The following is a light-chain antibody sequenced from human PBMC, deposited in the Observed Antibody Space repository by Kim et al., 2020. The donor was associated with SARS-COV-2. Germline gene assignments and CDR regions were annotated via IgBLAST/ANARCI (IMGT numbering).Light chain of an antibody. V-gene: IGKV3-11*01. Sequence: LSPGERATLSCRASRSISSYLAWYQQKPGQPPRLLIYDASDRATGIPVRFSGSGSGTDFTLTISSLEPEDCAVYYCQQRDNWPWTFGQGTKVDIK. CDR1: RSISSY. CDR2: DAS. J-gene: IGKJ1*01. CDR3: QQRDNWPWT.